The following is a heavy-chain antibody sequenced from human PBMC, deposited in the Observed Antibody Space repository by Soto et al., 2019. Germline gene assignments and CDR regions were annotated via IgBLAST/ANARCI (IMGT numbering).Heavy chain of an antibody. D-gene: IGHD4-17*01. Sequence: PGESLKISCKGSGYSFTSYWIGWVRQMPGKGLEWMGIIYPGDSDTRYSPSFQGQVTISADKSISTAYLQWSSLKASDTAMYYCARFFNPSSTVCPMDVWGKGTTVTVSS. CDR3: ARFFNPSSTVCPMDV. CDR1: GYSFTSYW. J-gene: IGHJ6*03. CDR2: IYPGDSDT. V-gene: IGHV5-51*01.